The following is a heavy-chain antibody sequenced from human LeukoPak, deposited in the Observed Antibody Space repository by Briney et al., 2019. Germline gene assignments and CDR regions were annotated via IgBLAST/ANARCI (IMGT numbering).Heavy chain of an antibody. CDR2: ISAYNGNT. V-gene: IGHV1-18*01. Sequence: ASVKVSCKASGYTFTSYGISWVRQAPGQGLEWMGWISAYNGNTNYAQKLQGRVTMTTDTSTSTAYMELRSLRSDDTAVYYCAKLTLLGYCSGGSCYDRRVFDYWGQGTLVTVSS. D-gene: IGHD2-15*01. CDR3: AKLTLLGYCSGGSCYDRRVFDY. CDR1: GYTFTSYG. J-gene: IGHJ4*02.